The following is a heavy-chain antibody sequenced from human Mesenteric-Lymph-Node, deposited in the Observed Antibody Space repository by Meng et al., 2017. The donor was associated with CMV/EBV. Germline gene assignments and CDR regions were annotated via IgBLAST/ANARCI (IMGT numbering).Heavy chain of an antibody. Sequence: ASVKVSCKASGYTFTGYYMHWVRRAPGQGLEWMGTMNPSGGSTTYPQKFRDRVTMTMDTSTSAVYMQLSSLSSEDTAVYYCARGRSVLLPVGENWFDPWGQGTLVTVSS. V-gene: IGHV1-46*01. CDR3: ARGRSVLLPVGENWFDP. D-gene: IGHD1-26*01. CDR1: GYTFTGYY. J-gene: IGHJ5*02. CDR2: MNPSGGST.